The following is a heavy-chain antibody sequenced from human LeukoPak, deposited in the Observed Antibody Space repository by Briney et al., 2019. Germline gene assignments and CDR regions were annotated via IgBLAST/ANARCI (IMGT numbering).Heavy chain of an antibody. CDR2: IYYSGNT. D-gene: IGHD6-13*01. J-gene: IGHJ5*02. Sequence: PSETLSLTCTVSAASISSGPYSWGWIRQPPGKGLEWIGTIYYSGNTYYSPSLRSRVTISVDTSKNQFSLKLTSMTAADTAVYYCVRHGLISSGWSHWFDPWGQGTRVTVSS. CDR1: AASISSGPYS. V-gene: IGHV4-39*01. CDR3: VRHGLISSGWSHWFDP.